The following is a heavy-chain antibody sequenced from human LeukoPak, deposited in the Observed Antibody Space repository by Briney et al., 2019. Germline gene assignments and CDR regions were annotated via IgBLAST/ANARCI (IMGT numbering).Heavy chain of an antibody. V-gene: IGHV3-48*03. D-gene: IGHD3-22*01. CDR3: TRGINRGYSFDY. Sequence: GGSLRLSCAASGFTFSSYEMNWVRQAPGKGLEWVSYISGSSSAKYYAESVKGRFTISRDNTKNSLFLQMNSLRAEDTAVYYCTRGINRGYSFDYWGQGTLVTVSS. CDR2: ISGSSSAK. CDR1: GFTFSSYE. J-gene: IGHJ4*02.